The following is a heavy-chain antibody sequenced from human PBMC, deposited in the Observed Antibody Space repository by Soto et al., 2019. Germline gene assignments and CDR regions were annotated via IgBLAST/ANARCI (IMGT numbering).Heavy chain of an antibody. CDR2: ISFDGANK. CDR3: ARDGYNRGGFDY. D-gene: IGHD3-10*01. CDR1: GXTFSSYN. Sequence: GSLRLSCVASGXTFSSYNMHWVRQAQGEGLELVAVISFDGANKFYADSVKGRFTISRDIYSDTLYLQMSILRDEDKAIYYCARDGYNRGGFDYWGQGTLGTVS. J-gene: IGHJ4*02. V-gene: IGHV3-30-3*01.